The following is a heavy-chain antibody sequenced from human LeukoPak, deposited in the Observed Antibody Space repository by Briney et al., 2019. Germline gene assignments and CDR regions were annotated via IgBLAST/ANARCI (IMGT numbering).Heavy chain of an antibody. J-gene: IGHJ4*02. D-gene: IGHD1-26*01. CDR1: RGTFSSYA. Sequence: SSVTVSCKASRGTFSSYAISWVRQAPGQGLEWMGRIIPIFGIANYAQKFQGRVTITADKSTSTAYMELSSLRSEDTAVYYCARAESGSYYHFDYWGQGTLVTVSS. CDR3: ARAESGSYYHFDY. V-gene: IGHV1-69*04. CDR2: IIPIFGIA.